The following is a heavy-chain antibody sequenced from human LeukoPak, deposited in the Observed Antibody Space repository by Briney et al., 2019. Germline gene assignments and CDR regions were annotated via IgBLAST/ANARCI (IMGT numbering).Heavy chain of an antibody. V-gene: IGHV1-2*02. Sequence: GASVKVSCKASGYTFTGYYMHWVRQAPGQGLEWMGWINPNNGGTNYAQKFQGRVTMTRDTSISTAYMELSRLRSDDTAVYYCARGDDSSGYYYVPSFDYWGQGTLVTVSS. CDR1: GYTFTGYY. CDR2: INPNNGGT. CDR3: ARGDDSSGYYYVPSFDY. D-gene: IGHD3-22*01. J-gene: IGHJ4*02.